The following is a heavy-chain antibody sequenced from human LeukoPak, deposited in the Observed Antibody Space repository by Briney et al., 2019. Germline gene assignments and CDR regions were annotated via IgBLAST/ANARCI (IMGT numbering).Heavy chain of an antibody. CDR2: IIPIFGTA. Sequence: GSSVKVSCKASGGTFNNYAISWVRQAPGQGLEWMGGIIPIFGTANYAQKLQGRVTITADESTSTAYMELSSLRSDDTAVYYCARGPPNWGYDYWGPGTLVTVSS. CDR3: ARGPPNWGYDY. D-gene: IGHD7-27*01. V-gene: IGHV1-69*01. J-gene: IGHJ4*02. CDR1: GGTFNNYA.